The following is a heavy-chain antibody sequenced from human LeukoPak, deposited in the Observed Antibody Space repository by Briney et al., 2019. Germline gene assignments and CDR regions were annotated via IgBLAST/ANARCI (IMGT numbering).Heavy chain of an antibody. J-gene: IGHJ4*02. V-gene: IGHV4-34*01. CDR1: GGSFSGYY. CDR3: ARAPKYYDSSSYSVEDY. D-gene: IGHD3-22*01. Sequence: SETLSLTCAVYGGSFSGYYWSWIRQPPVKGLEWIGEINHSGSTNYNPSLKSRVTISVDTSKNQFSLKLSSVTAADTAVYYCARAPKYYDSSSYSVEDYWGQGTLVTVSS. CDR2: INHSGST.